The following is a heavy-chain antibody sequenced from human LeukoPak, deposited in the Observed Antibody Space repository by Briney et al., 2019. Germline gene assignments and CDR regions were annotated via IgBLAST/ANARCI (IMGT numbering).Heavy chain of an antibody. Sequence: GGSLRLSCAASGFTFSSYEMNWVRQAPGKGLERVSYISSSGSTIYYADSVKGRFTISRDNAKNSLYLQMNSLRAEDTAVCYCARDGLGYCSSTSCFPGGWFDPWGQGTLVTVSS. CDR1: GFTFSSYE. CDR2: ISSSGSTI. J-gene: IGHJ5*02. CDR3: ARDGLGYCSSTSCFPGGWFDP. D-gene: IGHD2-2*01. V-gene: IGHV3-48*03.